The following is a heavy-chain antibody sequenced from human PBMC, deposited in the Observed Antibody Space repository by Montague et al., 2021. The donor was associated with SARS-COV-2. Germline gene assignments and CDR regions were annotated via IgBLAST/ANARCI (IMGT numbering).Heavy chain of an antibody. V-gene: IGHV3-23*01. Sequence: SLRLSCAASGFTFSSYAMRWFRQAPGKGLEWVSTITGGSGNSTYYASSENGRFIITRDSSKTTLYLQKNNLRAEDTAVYYCAEDGWGVPGPLDPFDYWGQGTLVTVSS. J-gene: IGHJ4*02. CDR2: ITGGSGNST. CDR3: AEDGWGVPGPLDPFDY. CDR1: GFTFSSYA. D-gene: IGHD6-19*01.